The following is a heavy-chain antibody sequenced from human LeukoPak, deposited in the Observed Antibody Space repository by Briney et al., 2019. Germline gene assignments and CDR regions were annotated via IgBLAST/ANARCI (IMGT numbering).Heavy chain of an antibody. D-gene: IGHD5-12*01. V-gene: IGHV4-4*07. Sequence: PSETLSLTCTVSGGSISNYYWSWIRQPAGKGLEWIGRIYSSGTTIYNPSLKSRVTMSVDTSRNQFSLKLSSVTAADTAVYFCASGSSGYDPWGQGTLVTDSS. CDR1: GGSISNYY. CDR2: IYSSGTT. CDR3: ASGSSGYDP. J-gene: IGHJ5*02.